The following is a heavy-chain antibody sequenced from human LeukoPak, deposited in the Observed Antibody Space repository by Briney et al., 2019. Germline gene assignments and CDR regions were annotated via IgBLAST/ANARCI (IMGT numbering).Heavy chain of an antibody. CDR1: GLTFSGST. D-gene: IGHD2-21*02. CDR2: IRDKAYNYAT. CDR3: SRHEALPGDY. V-gene: IGHV3-73*01. Sequence: GGSLRLSCAASGLTFSGSTMHWVRQASGKGLEWVGHIRDKAYNYATAYAASVKGRFTVSRDDSKNTAYLQMNSLKTEDTAVYYCSRHEALPGDYWGQGTLVTVSS. J-gene: IGHJ4*02.